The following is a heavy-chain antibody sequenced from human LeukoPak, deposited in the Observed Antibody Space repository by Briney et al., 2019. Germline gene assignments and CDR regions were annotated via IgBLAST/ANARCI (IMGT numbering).Heavy chain of an antibody. CDR1: GFSFSSYA. Sequence: GGSLRLSCAASGFSFSSYAMSWVRQAPGKGLEWVSAISGSGGSTYYADSVKGRFTISRDNSKNTLYLQMNSLRAEDTAVYYCAKDPGPDYYDSSGYQGGLGYWGQGTLVTVSS. CDR2: ISGSGGST. V-gene: IGHV3-23*01. J-gene: IGHJ4*02. CDR3: AKDPGPDYYDSSGYQGGLGY. D-gene: IGHD3-22*01.